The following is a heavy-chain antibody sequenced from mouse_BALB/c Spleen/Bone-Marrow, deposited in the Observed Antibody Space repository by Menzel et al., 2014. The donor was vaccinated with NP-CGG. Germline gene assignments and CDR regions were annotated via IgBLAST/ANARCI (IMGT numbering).Heavy chain of an antibody. CDR2: INPDSSTI. V-gene: IGHV4-1*02. D-gene: IGHD1-2*01. CDR3: ARPGYYGYQDV. CDR1: GFDFSGYW. Sequence: DVKLQESGGGLVQPGGSLKLSCAASGFDFSGYWMTWVRQAPGKGLEWIGEINPDSSTINYTPSLKDKFIISRDNAKNALYLQMSKVRSEDTAVYYCARPGYYGYQDVWGAGTTVTVSS. J-gene: IGHJ1*01.